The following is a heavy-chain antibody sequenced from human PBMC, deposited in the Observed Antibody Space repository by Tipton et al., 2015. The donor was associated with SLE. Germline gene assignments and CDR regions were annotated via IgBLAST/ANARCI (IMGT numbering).Heavy chain of an antibody. J-gene: IGHJ4*02. V-gene: IGHV4-61*09. CDR2: IYTSGST. CDR3: ARGRWFGDY. Sequence: TLSLTCTVSGGSISSGSYYWSWIRQPAGKGLEWIGYIYTSGSTNYNPSLKSRVTISVDTSKNQFSLKLSSATAADTAVYYCARGRWFGDYWGQGTLVTVSS. CDR1: GGSISSGSYY. D-gene: IGHD3-10*01.